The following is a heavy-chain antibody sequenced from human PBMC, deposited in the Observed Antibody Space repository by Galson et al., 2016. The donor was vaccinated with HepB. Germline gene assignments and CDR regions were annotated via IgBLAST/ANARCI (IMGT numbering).Heavy chain of an antibody. CDR1: GFTFRTYG. D-gene: IGHD2-15*01. J-gene: IGHJ4*02. CDR2: INSNGGNT. Sequence: SLRLSCAASGFTFRTYGMHWVRQAPGKGLEYVSNINSNGGNTYYADSVKGRFIISRDNSKNTLYLQMSSLRADDTAVYYCVTDPYCSGGSCRDDWGQGTLLTVSS. CDR3: VTDPYCSGGSCRDD. V-gene: IGHV3-64D*06.